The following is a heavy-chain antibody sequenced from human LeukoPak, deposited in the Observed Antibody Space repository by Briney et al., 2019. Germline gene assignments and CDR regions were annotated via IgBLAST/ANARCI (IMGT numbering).Heavy chain of an antibody. CDR3: ARRSSGWPYDAFDI. CDR2: IYYSGST. V-gene: IGHV4-39*01. Sequence: SETLSLTCTVSGGSISSSSYYWGWIRQPPGKGLEWIGSIYYSGSTYYNPSLKSRVTISVDTSKNQFSLKLSSVTAADTAVYYCARRSSGWPYDAFDIWGQGTMVTVSS. J-gene: IGHJ3*02. D-gene: IGHD6-19*01. CDR1: GGSISSSSYY.